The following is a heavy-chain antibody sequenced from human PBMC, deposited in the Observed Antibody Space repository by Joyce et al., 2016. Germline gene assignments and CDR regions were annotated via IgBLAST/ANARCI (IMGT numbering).Heavy chain of an antibody. CDR2: INPNSGGT. Sequence: QVQLVQSGAEVKKPGASVKVSCKTSGYTFTGYYLHWVRQAPGQGLEWMGWINPNSGGTNYAQKFQGRVTMTRDTAISTAYMELSRVRSDDTAMYYCARDGGFEERMLLTLGGLIDMWGQGTLVIVSS. CDR3: ARDGGFEERMLLTLGGLIDM. J-gene: IGHJ4*02. CDR1: GYTFTGYY. D-gene: IGHD3-16*02. V-gene: IGHV1-2*02.